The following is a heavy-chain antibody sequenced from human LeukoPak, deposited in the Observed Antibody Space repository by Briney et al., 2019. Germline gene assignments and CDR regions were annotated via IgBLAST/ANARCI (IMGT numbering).Heavy chain of an antibody. Sequence: GASVKVSCKASGYTFTSYYMHWVRQAPGQGLEWMGIINPSGGSTSYAQKFQGRVTMTRDTSTSTVYMELSSLRSEDTAVYYCARDFLIQYCSSTSCYPHLSCYGMDVWGQGTTVTVSS. CDR2: INPSGGST. V-gene: IGHV1-46*01. CDR3: ARDFLIQYCSSTSCYPHLSCYGMDV. CDR1: GYTFTSYY. D-gene: IGHD2-2*01. J-gene: IGHJ6*02.